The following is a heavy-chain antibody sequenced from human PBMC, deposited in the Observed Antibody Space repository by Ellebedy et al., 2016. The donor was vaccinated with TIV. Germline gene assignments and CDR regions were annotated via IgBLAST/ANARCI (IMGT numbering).Heavy chain of an antibody. D-gene: IGHD6-13*01. CDR3: AKEGYSSSWRYYFDY. V-gene: IGHV3-23*01. Sequence: GESLKISXAASGFTFSNYAMSWVRQAPGQGLEWVSAITASGDGTWYADSVKGRFTISRDNSKNTLYLQMNSLRAEDTAVYYCAKEGYSSSWRYYFDYWGQGTLVTVSS. J-gene: IGHJ4*02. CDR2: ITASGDGT. CDR1: GFTFSNYA.